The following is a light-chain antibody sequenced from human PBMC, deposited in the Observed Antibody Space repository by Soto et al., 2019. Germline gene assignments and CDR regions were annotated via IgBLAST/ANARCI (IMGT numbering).Light chain of an antibody. Sequence: EVVMTHSPSTLSVSPLERATLSFMSSQTVSSNLAWYQQKPGQSPRLLIYGTSTRATGVPARFSGSGSGTEFTLSISSLQSEDFAVYYCQQRSNWPSITFGQGTRLEIK. V-gene: IGKV3-15*01. J-gene: IGKJ5*01. CDR3: QQRSNWPSIT. CDR2: GTS. CDR1: QTVSSN.